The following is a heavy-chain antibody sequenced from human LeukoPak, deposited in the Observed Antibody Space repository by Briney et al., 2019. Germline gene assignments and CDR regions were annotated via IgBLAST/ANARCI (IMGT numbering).Heavy chain of an antibody. CDR3: ARDPYSGNYGAYYYYYMDV. D-gene: IGHD1-26*01. CDR1: GFTFSDYY. CDR2: ITSSSSYI. J-gene: IGHJ6*03. Sequence: GGSLRLSCAASGFTFSDYYMSWIRQAPGKGVEWVSSITSSSSYIYYADSVKGRFTISRDNAKNSLYLQMDSLRVEDTAEYYCARDPYSGNYGAYYYYYMDVWGKGTTVTVSS. V-gene: IGHV3-11*06.